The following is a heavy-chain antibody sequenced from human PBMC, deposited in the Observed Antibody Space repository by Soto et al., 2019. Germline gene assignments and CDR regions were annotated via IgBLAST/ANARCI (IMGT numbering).Heavy chain of an antibody. CDR2: INPYTGGT. CDR1: GYTFTGYY. CDR3: ATQFHHCGGDCYRGPYFGMDV. Sequence: QVQLVQSGSEVKEPGASVKVSCKASGYTFTGYYVLWVRQAPGQGAECMGWINPYTGGTNYAQKFQGRATMTRDTSTSTAYMELSKLISDDTAVYYCATQFHHCGGDCYRGPYFGMDVWGQGTTVTVSS. D-gene: IGHD2-21*02. V-gene: IGHV1-2*02. J-gene: IGHJ6*02.